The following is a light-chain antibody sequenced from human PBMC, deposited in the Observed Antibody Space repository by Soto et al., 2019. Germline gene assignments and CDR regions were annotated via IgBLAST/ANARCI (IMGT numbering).Light chain of an antibody. J-gene: IGKJ5*01. CDR1: KSISSY. V-gene: IGKV1-39*01. CDR2: TAS. CDR3: QQSYSTPDT. Sequence: DLQMTQSPSSLSASVGDRVTITCRASKSISSYLNWYQQKPGKAPNLLIITASSLESGVPSRFSGSRSGTDFTLTISRLQPEEFATYYCQQSYSTPDTFGQGTKLEIK.